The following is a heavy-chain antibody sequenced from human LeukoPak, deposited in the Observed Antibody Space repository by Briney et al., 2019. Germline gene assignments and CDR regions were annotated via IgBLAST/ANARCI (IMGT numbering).Heavy chain of an antibody. CDR2: IYYSGST. J-gene: IGHJ6*03. CDR1: GGSISSSSYY. V-gene: IGHV4-39*01. CDR3: ARHVRPGYYYYYMDV. Sequence: SETLSLTCTVSGGSISSSSYYWGWLRQPPGQGLEWIGSIYYSGSTYYNPSLKSRVTISVDTSKNQFSLKLSSVTATDTAVYDCARHVRPGYYYYYMDVWGKGTTVTVSS. D-gene: IGHD3-10*02.